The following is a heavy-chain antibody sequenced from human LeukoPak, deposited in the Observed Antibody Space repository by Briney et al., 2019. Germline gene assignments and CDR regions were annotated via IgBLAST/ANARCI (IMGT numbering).Heavy chain of an antibody. Sequence: GESLKISCKGSGYSFTSYWIAWVRQMPGKGLEWMGIIYPGDSDTRYSPSFQGQVTISADKSISTAYLQWSSLKASDTAMYYCARHRGYDILTGYYIDYWGQGTLVTVSS. V-gene: IGHV5-51*01. J-gene: IGHJ4*02. D-gene: IGHD3-9*01. CDR3: ARHRGYDILTGYYIDY. CDR2: IYPGDSDT. CDR1: GYSFTSYW.